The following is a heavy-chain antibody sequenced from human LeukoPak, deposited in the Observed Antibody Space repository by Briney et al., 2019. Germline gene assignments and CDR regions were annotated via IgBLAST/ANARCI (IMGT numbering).Heavy chain of an antibody. CDR3: AKSPGDGYNDY. J-gene: IGHJ4*02. D-gene: IGHD5-24*01. CDR2: IYSGGST. V-gene: IGHV3-53*01. CDR1: GFTVSSNY. Sequence: HPGGSLRLSCAASGFTVSSNYMSCVRQAPGKGLEWVSVIYSGGSTYYADSVKGRFTISRDNSKNTLYRQMNSLRAEDTAVYYCAKSPGDGYNDYWGQGTLVTVSS.